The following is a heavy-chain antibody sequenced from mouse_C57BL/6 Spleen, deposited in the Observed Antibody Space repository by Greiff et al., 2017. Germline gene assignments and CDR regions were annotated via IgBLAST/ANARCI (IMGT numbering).Heavy chain of an antibody. J-gene: IGHJ4*01. D-gene: IGHD1-1*01. CDR3: ARGGITTVVAPYYAMDY. Sequence: QVQLQQSGAELMKPGASVKLSCKATGYTFTGYWIEWVKQRPGHGLEWIGEILPGSGSTNYNEKFKGKATFTADTSSNTAYMQLSSLTTEDSAIYYCARGGITTVVAPYYAMDYWGQGTSGTVSS. CDR1: GYTFTGYW. V-gene: IGHV1-9*01. CDR2: ILPGSGST.